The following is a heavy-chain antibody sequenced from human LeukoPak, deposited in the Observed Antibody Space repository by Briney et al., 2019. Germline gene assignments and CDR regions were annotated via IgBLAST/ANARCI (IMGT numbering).Heavy chain of an antibody. J-gene: IGHJ5*02. Sequence: ASVKVSCKASGYTFTGYYMHWVRQAPGQGLEWMGWISGYNGNTNYAQKLQGRVTMTTDTSASTAYMELRSLRSDDTAVYFCARGSFGRGSWFDPWGQGTLITVSS. D-gene: IGHD3-16*01. CDR3: ARGSFGRGSWFDP. CDR2: ISGYNGNT. V-gene: IGHV1-18*04. CDR1: GYTFTGYY.